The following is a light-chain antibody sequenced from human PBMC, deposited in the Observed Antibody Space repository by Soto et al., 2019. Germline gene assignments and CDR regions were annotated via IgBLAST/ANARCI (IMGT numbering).Light chain of an antibody. V-gene: IGKV4-1*01. CDR3: QQYYSSPFT. J-gene: IGKJ4*01. Sequence: DIVMTQSPDSLAVSLGERGTTNCKSSQTLLYNKNYLAWYQQKPGQPPKLLIYWASTRDSGVPDRFSGSGSGTDFTLTISSLRAEDVAIYYCQQYYSSPFTFGGGTKV. CDR1: QTLLYNKNY. CDR2: WAS.